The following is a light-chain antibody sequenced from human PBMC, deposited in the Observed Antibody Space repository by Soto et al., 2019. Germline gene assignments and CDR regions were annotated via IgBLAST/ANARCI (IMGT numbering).Light chain of an antibody. Sequence: QSVLTQSPSASASLGASVKLTCTLSSGHSNYVIAWHQQQPEKGPRYLMKLNSDGSHSKGDGIPDRFSGSSSGAERYLTISSLQYEDEADYYCQTWDTGIRVFGGGTKLTVL. CDR3: QTWDTGIRV. J-gene: IGLJ2*01. CDR1: SGHSNYV. V-gene: IGLV4-69*01. CDR2: LNSDGSH.